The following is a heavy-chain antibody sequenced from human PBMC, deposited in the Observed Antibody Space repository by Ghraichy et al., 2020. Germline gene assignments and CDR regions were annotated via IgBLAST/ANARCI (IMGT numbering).Heavy chain of an antibody. J-gene: IGHJ4*02. D-gene: IGHD6-19*01. CDR2: IKQDGSGK. V-gene: IGHV3-7*03. CDR3: ASYSDAWYAAS. CDR1: GFTFSSYW. Sequence: GGSLRLSCAASGFTFSSYWMTWVRQTPGKGLEWVANIKQDGSGKYYVDSVKGRFTISRDNAKNSLYLQMNSLRAEDTVVYYCASYSDAWYAASWGQGTLVTVSS.